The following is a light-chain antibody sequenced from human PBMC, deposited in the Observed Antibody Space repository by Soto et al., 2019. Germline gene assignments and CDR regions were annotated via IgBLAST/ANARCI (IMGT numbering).Light chain of an antibody. CDR1: QDILKF. J-gene: IGKJ3*01. CDR3: QQYDEFPPT. Sequence: DIQMTQSPSSLSASVGDRVTITCQASQDILKFLNWYQQKPGKAPQLLIYDVSDLETGVPPRFSGRGSGTDFTFIISSLQPEDVGTYFCQQYDEFPPTFGPGTKVEIK. CDR2: DVS. V-gene: IGKV1-33*01.